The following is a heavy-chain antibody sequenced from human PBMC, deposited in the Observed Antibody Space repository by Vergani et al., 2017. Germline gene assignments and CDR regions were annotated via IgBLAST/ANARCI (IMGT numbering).Heavy chain of an antibody. J-gene: IGHJ4*02. CDR3: ARDFKRIEATIKDVFVTPRDSPDY. Sequence: QVQLVESGGGVVQPGRSLRLSCAASGFTFSSYAMHWVRPAPGKGLEWVAVISYDGSNKYYADPVKGRFTISRDNSKNTLYLQMNSLRAEDTAVYYCARDFKRIEATIKDVFVTPRDSPDYWGQGTLVTVSS. CDR2: ISYDGSNK. CDR1: GFTFSSYA. D-gene: IGHD5-12*01. V-gene: IGHV3-30*04.